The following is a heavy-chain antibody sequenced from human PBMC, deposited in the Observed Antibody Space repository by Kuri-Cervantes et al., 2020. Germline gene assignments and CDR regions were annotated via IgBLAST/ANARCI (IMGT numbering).Heavy chain of an antibody. Sequence: GESLKISCAASGFTFSGYPMHWVRQAPGKGLEWLAVISFDGSIKYYADSVRGRFTVSRDNSKNTLYLQMNSLRAEDTAVYYCARELTYYYDSSGTFDPWGQGTLVTVSS. CDR2: ISFDGSIK. D-gene: IGHD3-22*01. CDR3: ARELTYYYDSSGTFDP. J-gene: IGHJ5*02. V-gene: IGHV3-30-3*01. CDR1: GFTFSGYP.